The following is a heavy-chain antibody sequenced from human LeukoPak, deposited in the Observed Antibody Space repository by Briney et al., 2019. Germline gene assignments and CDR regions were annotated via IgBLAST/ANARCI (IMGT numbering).Heavy chain of an antibody. CDR3: AGDHRIGYSYGPPIAAAGYVDC. V-gene: IGHV3-74*01. CDR2: INSDGSST. J-gene: IGHJ4*02. D-gene: IGHD5-18*01. CDR1: GFTFSSYW. Sequence: GGSLRLSCAASGFTFSSYWMHWVRQAPGKGLVWVSRINSDGSSTSYADSVKGRFTISRDNAKNTLYLQMNSLRAEDTAVYYCAGDHRIGYSYGPPIAAAGYVDCWGQGTLVTVSS.